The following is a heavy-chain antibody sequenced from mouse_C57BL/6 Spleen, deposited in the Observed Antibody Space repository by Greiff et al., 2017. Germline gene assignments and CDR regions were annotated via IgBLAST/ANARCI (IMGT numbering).Heavy chain of an antibody. J-gene: IGHJ4*01. D-gene: IGHD1-1*01. CDR1: GFSLTSYA. CDR2: IWTGGGT. V-gene: IGHV2-9-1*01. Sequence: VKLMESGPGLVAPSPSLTISCTASGFSLTSYAISWVRQPPGKGLEWLGVIWTGGGTNYYSARKSSLTNSKNNSNSQVFLKMNSLQTGETARYYWARKGGSGYAMDYWGQGTSVTVSS. CDR3: ARKGGSGYAMDY.